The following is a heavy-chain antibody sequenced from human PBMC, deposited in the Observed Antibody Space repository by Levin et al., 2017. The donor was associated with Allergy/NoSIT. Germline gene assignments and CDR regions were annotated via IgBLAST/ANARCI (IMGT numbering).Heavy chain of an antibody. J-gene: IGHJ4*02. CDR3: VKARESFYDSRSDY. D-gene: IGHD3-22*01. Sequence: GESLKISCSASGFTFSSYAMHWVRQAPGKGLEYVSAIRNNGGSPYYADSAKGRFTISRDNSKNTLYLQMSSLRAEDTAVYYCVKARESFYDSRSDYWGQGTLVTVSS. CDR2: IRNNGGSP. CDR1: GFTFSSYA. V-gene: IGHV3-64D*06.